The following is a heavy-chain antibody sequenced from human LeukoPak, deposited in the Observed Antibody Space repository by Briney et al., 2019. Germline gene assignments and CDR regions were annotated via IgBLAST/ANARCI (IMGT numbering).Heavy chain of an antibody. D-gene: IGHD6-13*01. CDR3: ASQPSIAAAGNFDP. J-gene: IGHJ5*02. Sequence: SVKVSCKASGGTFSSYAISWVRQAPGQGLEWMGGIIPIFGTANYAQKFQGRVTITADESTSTAYMELSSLRSEDTAVYYCASQPSIAAAGNFDPWGQGTLVTVSS. CDR2: IIPIFGTA. V-gene: IGHV1-69*13. CDR1: GGTFSSYA.